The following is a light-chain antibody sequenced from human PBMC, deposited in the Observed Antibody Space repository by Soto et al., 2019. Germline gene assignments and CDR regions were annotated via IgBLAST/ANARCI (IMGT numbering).Light chain of an antibody. V-gene: IGLV2-14*01. CDR3: NSFTSSNTLPYA. Sequence: QSVLTQPASVSGSSGQSITISCSGTNSDIGSYNYVSWYLQHPGKAPKLIVFEVSNRPSGISDRFSGSKSGNTAYLTISGLQTEDEAVYYCNSFTSSNTLPYAFGTGTRSP. CDR2: EVS. J-gene: IGLJ1*01. CDR1: NSDIGSYNY.